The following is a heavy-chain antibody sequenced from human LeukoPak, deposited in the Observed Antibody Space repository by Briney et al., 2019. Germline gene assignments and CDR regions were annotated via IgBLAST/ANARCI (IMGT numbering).Heavy chain of an antibody. CDR3: AKDLLPYYDFWSGYYPDLDY. Sequence: PGGSLRLSCAASGFTFSSYGIHWVRQAPGKGLEWVAFIRHDGINKFYADSVKGRFTISRDNSKNTLYLQMNSLRAEDTAVYYCAKDLLPYYDFWSGYYPDLDYWGQGILVTVSS. CDR1: GFTFSSYG. V-gene: IGHV3-30*02. CDR2: IRHDGINK. D-gene: IGHD3-3*01. J-gene: IGHJ4*02.